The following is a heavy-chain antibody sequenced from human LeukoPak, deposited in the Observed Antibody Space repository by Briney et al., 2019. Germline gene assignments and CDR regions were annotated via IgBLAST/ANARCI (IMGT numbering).Heavy chain of an antibody. CDR3: ARDDYGDYRDY. J-gene: IGHJ4*02. CDR2: INSDGSST. V-gene: IGHV3-74*01. Sequence: GGSLRLSCAASGFPFSTYWMHWVRQAPGKGLVWVSRINSDGSSTTYADSVKGRFTISRDNAKNTLYLQMNSLRAEDTAVYYCARDDYGDYRDYWGQGTLVTVSS. D-gene: IGHD4-17*01. CDR1: GFPFSTYW.